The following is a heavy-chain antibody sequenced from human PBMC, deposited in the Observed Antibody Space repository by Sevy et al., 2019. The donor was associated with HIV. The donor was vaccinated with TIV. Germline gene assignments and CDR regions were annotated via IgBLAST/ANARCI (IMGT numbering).Heavy chain of an antibody. V-gene: IGHV3-66*01. CDR3: AREGSIAAAGARTYYYYGMDV. CDR1: GLTFSTYA. CDR2: IYSGGST. J-gene: IGHJ6*02. D-gene: IGHD6-13*01. Sequence: GGSLRLSCAASGLTFSTYAMSWVRQAPGKGLEWVSVIYSGGSTYYADSVKGRFTISRDNSKNTLYLQMNSLRAEDTAVYYCAREGSIAAAGARTYYYYGMDVWGQGTTVTVSS.